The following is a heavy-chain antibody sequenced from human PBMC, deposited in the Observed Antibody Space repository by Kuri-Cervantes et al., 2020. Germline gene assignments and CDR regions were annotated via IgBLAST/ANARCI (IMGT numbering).Heavy chain of an antibody. CDR3: ARDIGRFLEWFGTHGMDV. Sequence: GESLKISCAASGFTFSSYAMHWVRQAPGKGLEWVAVISYDGSNKYYADSVKGRFTISRDNSKNTLYPQMNSLRAEDTAVYYCARDIGRFLEWFGTHGMDVWGQGTTVTVSS. CDR2: ISYDGSNK. V-gene: IGHV3-30-3*01. CDR1: GFTFSSYA. J-gene: IGHJ6*02. D-gene: IGHD3-3*01.